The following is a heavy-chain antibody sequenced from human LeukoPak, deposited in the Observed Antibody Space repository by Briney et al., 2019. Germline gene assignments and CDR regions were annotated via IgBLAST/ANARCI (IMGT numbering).Heavy chain of an antibody. CDR1: GLTFSHYW. V-gene: IGHV3-7*01. CDR2: INQDGSEK. J-gene: IGHJ4*02. CDR3: ARGKGNDY. Sequence: PGGSLRLSCAASGLTFSHYWMSWVRQAPGKGLEWVANINQDGSEKFYVDSVKGRFTISRDNAKNSLYLQMNSLRAEDTAVYYCARGKGNDYWGQGTLVTVSS. D-gene: IGHD4-23*01.